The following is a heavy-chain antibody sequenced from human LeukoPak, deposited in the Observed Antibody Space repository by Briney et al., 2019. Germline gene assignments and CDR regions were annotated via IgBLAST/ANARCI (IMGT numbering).Heavy chain of an antibody. J-gene: IGHJ4*02. CDR2: ISYSGNT. Sequence: PSETLSLTCTVSGGSISGSYWSWIRQPPGKGLEWIGYISYSGNTNYNPSLESRVTISPDTSKNQFSLKLSSVTAADTAVYYCARHKGLLQTFDYWGQGTLVTVSS. V-gene: IGHV4-59*08. CDR3: ARHKGLLQTFDY. D-gene: IGHD3-22*01. CDR1: GGSISGSY.